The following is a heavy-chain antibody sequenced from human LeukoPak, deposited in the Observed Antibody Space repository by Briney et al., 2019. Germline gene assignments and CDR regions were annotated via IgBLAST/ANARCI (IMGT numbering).Heavy chain of an antibody. D-gene: IGHD1-7*01. J-gene: IGHJ4*02. V-gene: IGHV4-39*07. Sequence: PSETLSPTCTVSGGSISSSSYYWGWIRQPPGKGLEWIGTIYYSGSTYYNPSLKSRVTISVDTSKNQFSLKLSSVTAADTAVYYCARVREGTLADFDYWGQGTLVTVSS. CDR2: IYYSGST. CDR3: ARVREGTLADFDY. CDR1: GGSISSSSYY.